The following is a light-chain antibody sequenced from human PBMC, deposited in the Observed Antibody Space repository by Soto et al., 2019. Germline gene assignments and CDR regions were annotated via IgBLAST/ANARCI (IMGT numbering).Light chain of an antibody. CDR1: QSGSSSS. V-gene: IGKV3-20*01. CDR2: DAS. CDR3: QEYGRPHT. J-gene: IGKJ1*01. Sequence: LTQSPGTLSLSPGERAAVSCRAIQSGSSSSLAWYQKHPGKAPRLIICDASNWAADLPDRFSGSGCGPDFALTIRRLEQDAFAVYYCQEYGRPHTFGQGTKVDIK.